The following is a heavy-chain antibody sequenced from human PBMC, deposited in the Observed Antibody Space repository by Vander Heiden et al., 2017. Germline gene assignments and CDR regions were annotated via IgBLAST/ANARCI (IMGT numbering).Heavy chain of an antibody. J-gene: IGHJ4*02. CDR2: ISGSGSSL. V-gene: IGHV3-11*01. CDR1: GFPFSDYF. Sequence: QVQLVESGGGLVKPGGSLRLSCAASGFPFSDYFMSWIRQAPGKGLKWISYISGSGSSLYYADSVRGRFTISRDNGKNSLYLQMNSLRAEDTAVYYCARAPHCGSTSCYGFYYFDYWGQGSLVTVSS. CDR3: ARAPHCGSTSCYGFYYFDY. D-gene: IGHD2-2*01.